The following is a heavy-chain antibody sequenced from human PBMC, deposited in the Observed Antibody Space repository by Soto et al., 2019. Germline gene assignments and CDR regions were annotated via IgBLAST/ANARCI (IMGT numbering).Heavy chain of an antibody. J-gene: IGHJ6*02. D-gene: IGHD3-10*01. CDR2: INHSGST. CDR3: ARARWFGEFSYYYYGMDV. CDR1: CGSFIGYY. Sequence: SETLSLTCAFYCGSFIGYYWSWIRQPPGKGLEWIGEINHSGSTNYNPSLKSRVTISVDTSKNQFSLKLSSVTAADTAVYYCARARWFGEFSYYYYGMDVWGQGTTVTVSS. V-gene: IGHV4-34*01.